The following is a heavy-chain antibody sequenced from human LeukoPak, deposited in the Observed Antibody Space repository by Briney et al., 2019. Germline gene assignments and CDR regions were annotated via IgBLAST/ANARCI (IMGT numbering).Heavy chain of an antibody. CDR1: GFTFSSYA. D-gene: IGHD1-14*01. V-gene: IGHV3-30-3*01. J-gene: IGHJ3*02. CDR3: ARVSSLTGAFDI. Sequence: SGGSLRLSCAASGFTFSSYAMHWVRQAPGKGLEWVAVISYDGSNKYYADSVKGRFTISRDNSKNTLYLQMNSLRAEDTAVYYCARVSSLTGAFDIWGQGTMVTVSS. CDR2: ISYDGSNK.